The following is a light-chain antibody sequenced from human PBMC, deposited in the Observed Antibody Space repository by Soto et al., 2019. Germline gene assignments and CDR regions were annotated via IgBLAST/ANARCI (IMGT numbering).Light chain of an antibody. J-gene: IGKJ1*01. CDR3: QEYIQWPPGM. Sequence: DIVVTQSPATLSASPGERVTLSCRASQFVSSRLAWYQQRPGQVPRLLIYDTSTRAPGIAARFSGSGSGTEITRTISSLQSEDFAVYYCQEYIQWPPGMFGPGPTVDIK. CDR1: QFVSSR. CDR2: DTS. V-gene: IGKV3-15*01.